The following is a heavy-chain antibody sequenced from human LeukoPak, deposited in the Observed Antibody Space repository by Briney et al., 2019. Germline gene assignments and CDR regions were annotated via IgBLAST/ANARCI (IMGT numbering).Heavy chain of an antibody. D-gene: IGHD2-15*01. J-gene: IGHJ6*03. CDR1: GYTFTGYY. V-gene: IGHV1-8*03. Sequence: ASVKVSCKASGYTFTGYYMHWVRQAPGQGLEWMGWMNPNSGNTGYAQKFQGRVTITRNTSISTAYMELSSLRSEDTAVYYCARATGGSWAYYYYMDVWGKGTTVTVSS. CDR3: ARATGGSWAYYYYMDV. CDR2: MNPNSGNT.